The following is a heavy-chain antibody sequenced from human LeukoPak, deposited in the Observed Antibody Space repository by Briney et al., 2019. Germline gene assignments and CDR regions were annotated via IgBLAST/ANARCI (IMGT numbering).Heavy chain of an antibody. J-gene: IGHJ4*02. CDR1: GFTFSSYG. V-gene: IGHV3-33*06. D-gene: IGHD3-3*01. Sequence: LPGGSLRLXCAASGFTFSSYGTHWVRQAPGKGLEWVAVIWYDGSNKYYADSVKGRFTISRDNSKNTLYLQMNSLRAEDTAVYYCAKDGALGYDFWSGYYRDGYWGQGTLVTVSS. CDR2: IWYDGSNK. CDR3: AKDGALGYDFWSGYYRDGY.